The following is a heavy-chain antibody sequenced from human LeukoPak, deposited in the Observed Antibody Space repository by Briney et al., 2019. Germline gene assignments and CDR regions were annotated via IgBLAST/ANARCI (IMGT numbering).Heavy chain of an antibody. V-gene: IGHV4-39*01. J-gene: IGHJ5*02. CDR1: GGSISSSSYY. Sequence: NPSETLSLTCTVSGGSISSSSYYWGWIRQPPGKGLVWIGSIYDSGSTYYNPSLKSRVTISVDTSKNQFSLKLSSVTAADTAVYYCARHAYYDFWSGYSSGGWFDPWGQGTLVTVSS. CDR3: ARHAYYDFWSGYSSGGWFDP. D-gene: IGHD3-3*01. CDR2: IYDSGST.